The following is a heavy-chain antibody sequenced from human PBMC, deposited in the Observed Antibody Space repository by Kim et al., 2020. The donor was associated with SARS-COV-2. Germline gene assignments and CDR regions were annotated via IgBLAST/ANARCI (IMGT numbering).Heavy chain of an antibody. D-gene: IGHD6-19*01. V-gene: IGHV1-46*01. Sequence: ASVKVSCKASGYTFTSYYMHWVRQAPGQGLEWMGIINPSGGSTSYAQKFQGRVTMTRDTSTSTVYMELSSLRPEDTAVYYCAVEIGYRYSSGWVGWFDPWGQGTLVTVSS. J-gene: IGHJ5*02. CDR1: GYTFTSYY. CDR2: INPSGGST. CDR3: AVEIGYRYSSGWVGWFDP.